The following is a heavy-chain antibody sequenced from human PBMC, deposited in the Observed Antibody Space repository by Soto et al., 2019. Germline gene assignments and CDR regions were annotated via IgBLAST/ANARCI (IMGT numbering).Heavy chain of an antibody. Sequence: SETLSLTCTVSGGSISSSSYYWGWFRQPPGKGLEWIGSIYYSGSTYYNPSLKSRVTISVDTSKNQFSLKLSSVTAADTAVYYCARQGMITFGGDYNWFDPWGQGTLVTVSS. V-gene: IGHV4-39*01. CDR1: GGSISSSSYY. CDR3: ARQGMITFGGDYNWFDP. D-gene: IGHD3-16*01. J-gene: IGHJ5*02. CDR2: IYYSGST.